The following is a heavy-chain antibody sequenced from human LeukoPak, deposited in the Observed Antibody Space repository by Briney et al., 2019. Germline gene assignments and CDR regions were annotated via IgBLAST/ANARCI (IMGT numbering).Heavy chain of an antibody. V-gene: IGHV4-39*07. CDR1: GGSISSSSYY. J-gene: IGHJ5*02. CDR2: IYYSGSA. D-gene: IGHD6-13*01. Sequence: PSETLSLTCTVSGGSISSSSYYWGWIRQPPGKGLEWIGSIYYSGSAYYNPSLKSRVTISVDTSKNQFSLKLSSVTAADTAVYYCARDTGSSWYEFDPWGQGTLVTVSS. CDR3: ARDTGSSWYEFDP.